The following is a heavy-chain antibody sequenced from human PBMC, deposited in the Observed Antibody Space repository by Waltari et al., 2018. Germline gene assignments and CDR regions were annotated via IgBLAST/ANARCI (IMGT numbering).Heavy chain of an antibody. V-gene: IGHV4-34*01. CDR3: ARGTGGSSTYYFAGMDV. Sequence: QVQLQQGGAGLLQPLETLSPTCTAFGGSFSAYPGTWIRQSSGKGLEWIGEINHSGSAIYNPSLKSRVTISLDTSKRQVSLRLSSVTAADTAVYFCARGTGGSSTYYFAGMDVWGQGTTVTVSS. J-gene: IGHJ6*02. D-gene: IGHD3-22*01. CDR1: GGSFSAYP. CDR2: INHSGSA.